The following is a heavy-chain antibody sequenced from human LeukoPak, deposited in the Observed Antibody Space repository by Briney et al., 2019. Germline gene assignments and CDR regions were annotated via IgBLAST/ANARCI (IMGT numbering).Heavy chain of an antibody. CDR3: AKDGPSITMVRGVIDY. Sequence: GGSLRLSCAASGFTASSNYMSWVRQDPGRGLEWVSVIYSGGSTYYADSVKGRFTISRDNSKNTLYLQMNSLRAEDTAVYYCAKDGPSITMVRGVIDYWGQGTLVTVSP. CDR2: IYSGGST. V-gene: IGHV3-66*01. CDR1: GFTASSNY. D-gene: IGHD3-10*01. J-gene: IGHJ4*02.